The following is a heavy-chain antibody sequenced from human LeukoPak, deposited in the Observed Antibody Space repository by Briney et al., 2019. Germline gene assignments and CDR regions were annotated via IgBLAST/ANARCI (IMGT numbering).Heavy chain of an antibody. J-gene: IGHJ4*02. CDR1: GFTFNSYA. Sequence: GGSLRLSCAASGFTFNSYAMSWVRQAPGKGLEWVLAISGSGGSTYYADSVKGRFTISRDNSKNTLYLQMNSLRAEDTAVYYCAKDLGYTSCLDYWGQGTLVTVSS. CDR3: AKDLGYTSCLDY. CDR2: ISGSGGST. D-gene: IGHD2-2*01. V-gene: IGHV3-23*01.